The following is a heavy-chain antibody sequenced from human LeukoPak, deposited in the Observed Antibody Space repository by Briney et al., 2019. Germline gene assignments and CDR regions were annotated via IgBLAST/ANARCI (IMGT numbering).Heavy chain of an antibody. CDR1: GGSFSGYY. CDR3: ARGWYQLQYPRPRPGGFDY. D-gene: IGHD2-2*02. V-gene: IGHV4-34*01. J-gene: IGHJ4*02. CDR2: INHSGST. Sequence: SETLSLTCAVYGGSFSGYYWSWIRQPPGKGLEWIGEINHSGSTNYNPSLKSRVTISVDTSKNQFSLKLSSVTAADTAVYYCARGWYQLQYPRPRPGGFDYWGQGTLVTVSS.